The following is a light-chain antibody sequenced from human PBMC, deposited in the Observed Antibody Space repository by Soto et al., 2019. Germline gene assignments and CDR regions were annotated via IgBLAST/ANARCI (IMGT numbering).Light chain of an antibody. Sequence: QSALTQPASVSGSPGQSITISCTGTSSDVGAYNFVSWYQQHPGKAPKLMIFDVSSRPSGVSDRFSGSKSGNTASLTISGLQEEDDGDYYCSSYTSSSTYVFGSGTKVTVL. J-gene: IGLJ1*01. CDR2: DVS. CDR1: SSDVGAYNF. CDR3: SSYTSSSTYV. V-gene: IGLV2-14*03.